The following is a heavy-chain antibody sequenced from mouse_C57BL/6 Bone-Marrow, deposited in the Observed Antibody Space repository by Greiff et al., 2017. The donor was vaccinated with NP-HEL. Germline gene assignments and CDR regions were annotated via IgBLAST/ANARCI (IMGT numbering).Heavy chain of an antibody. CDR3: ALPAWFAY. CDR1: GYTFTSYG. J-gene: IGHJ3*01. Sequence: VQRVESGAELARPGASVKLSCKASGYTFTSYGISWVKQRTGQGLEWIGEIYPRSGNTYYNEKFKGKATLTADKSSSTAYMELRSLTSEDSAVYFCALPAWFAYWGQGTLVTVSA. V-gene: IGHV1-81*01. CDR2: IYPRSGNT.